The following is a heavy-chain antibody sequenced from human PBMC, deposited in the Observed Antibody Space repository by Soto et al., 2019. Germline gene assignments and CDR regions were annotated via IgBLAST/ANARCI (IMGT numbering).Heavy chain of an antibody. J-gene: IGHJ4*02. CDR2: INPNSGGT. D-gene: IGHD2-21*02. V-gene: IGHV1-2*02. CDR1: GYTFTGYY. CDR3: ARLDSVVVTAIFPINDY. Sequence: GASVKVSCKASGYTFTGYYMHWVRQAPGQGLEWMGWINPNSGGTNYAQKFQGRVTMTRDTSISTAYMELSRLRSDDTAVYYCARLDSVVVTAIFPINDYWGQGTLVTVYS.